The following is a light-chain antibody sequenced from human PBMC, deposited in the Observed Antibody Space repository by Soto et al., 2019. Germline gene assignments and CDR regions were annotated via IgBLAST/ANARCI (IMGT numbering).Light chain of an antibody. CDR2: GAS. J-gene: IGKJ5*01. V-gene: IGKV3-20*01. Sequence: EIVLTKSSGTLSLSPGERATLSCRATESVSSNYLAWYQQKPGQAPRVLIYGASIRATGIPDRFSGSGSGTDFTLTISRLEPEDFAVYYCQQYGSSPPITFGQGTRLEIK. CDR1: ESVSSNY. CDR3: QQYGSSPPIT.